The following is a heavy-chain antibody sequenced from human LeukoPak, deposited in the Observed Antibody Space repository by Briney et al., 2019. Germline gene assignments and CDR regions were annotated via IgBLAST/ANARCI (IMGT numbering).Heavy chain of an antibody. CDR1: GFTFSSYW. J-gene: IGHJ6*02. CDR3: AREAGRGYYGMDV. D-gene: IGHD6-13*01. Sequence: PGGSLRLSSAASGFTFSSYWMSWVRQAPGKGLEGVANIKQDGSEKYYVDSVKGRFTISRDNSKNTLYLQMNSLRAEDTAVYYCAREAGRGYYGMDVWGQGTTVTVSS. V-gene: IGHV3-7*03. CDR2: IKQDGSEK.